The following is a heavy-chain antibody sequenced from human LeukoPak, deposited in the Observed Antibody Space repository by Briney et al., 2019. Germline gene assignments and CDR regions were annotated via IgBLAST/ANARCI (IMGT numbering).Heavy chain of an antibody. V-gene: IGHV3-64*01. J-gene: IGHJ4*02. Sequence: PGESLRLSCAASGFTFSSYAMHWVRLAPGKGLEYVSAISSNGGSTYYANSVKGRFTISRDNSKNTLYLQMGSLRAEDMAVYYCARGEWELPHFDYWGQGTLVTVSS. D-gene: IGHD1-26*01. CDR3: ARGEWELPHFDY. CDR2: ISSNGGST. CDR1: GFTFSSYA.